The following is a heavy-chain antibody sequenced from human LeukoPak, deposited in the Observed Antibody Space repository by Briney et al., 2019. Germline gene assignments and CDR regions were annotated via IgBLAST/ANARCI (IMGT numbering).Heavy chain of an antibody. D-gene: IGHD1-26*01. CDR2: IYYSGST. CDR1: GGSISSSSYY. J-gene: IGHJ4*02. CDR3: ARDRMGAILYFDS. Sequence: PSETLSLTCTVSGGSISSSSYYWGWIRQPPGKGLEWIGSIYYSGSTYYNPSLKSRVTISVDTSKNQFSLKLSSVTAADTAVYYCARDRMGAILYFDSWGQGTLVTVSS. V-gene: IGHV4-39*07.